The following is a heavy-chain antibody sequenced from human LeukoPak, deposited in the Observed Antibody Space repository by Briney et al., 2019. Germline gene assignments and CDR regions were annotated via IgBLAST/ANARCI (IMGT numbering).Heavy chain of an antibody. CDR2: ISGSGGST. CDR1: GFTFSSYA. J-gene: IGHJ6*04. D-gene: IGHD2-2*01. Sequence: GSLRLSCAASGFTFSSYAMSWVRQAPGKGLEWVSAISGSGGSTYYADSVKGRFTISRDNSKNTLYLQMNSLRAEDTAVYYCAKVFRDIVVVPAAIFDYYYYGMDVWGKGTTVTVSS. V-gene: IGHV3-23*01. CDR3: AKVFRDIVVVPAAIFDYYYYGMDV.